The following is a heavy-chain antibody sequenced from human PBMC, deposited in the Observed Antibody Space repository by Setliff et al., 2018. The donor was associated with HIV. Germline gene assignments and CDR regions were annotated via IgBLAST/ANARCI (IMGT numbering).Heavy chain of an antibody. Sequence: SETLSLTCTVSGYPISSGYYWGWIRQPPGKGLEWVGSIYYNGNTFYNQSLQSRVTLSLDNSKNQFSLKLTSVTAADTAVYYCARDIWAYGLMGSWGQGTLVTVSS. CDR1: GYPISSGYY. CDR2: IYYNGNT. J-gene: IGHJ5*02. D-gene: IGHD4-17*01. CDR3: ARDIWAYGLMGS. V-gene: IGHV4-38-2*02.